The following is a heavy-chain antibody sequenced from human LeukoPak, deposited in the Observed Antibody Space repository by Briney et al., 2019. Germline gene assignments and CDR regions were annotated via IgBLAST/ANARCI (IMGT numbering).Heavy chain of an antibody. CDR1: GGSISSGSYY. CDR3: ARDASGDDSSGSVNFDY. D-gene: IGHD3-22*01. CDR2: IYTSGST. Sequence: SETLSLTCTVSGGSISSGSYYWSWIRQPAGKGLEWIGRIYTSGSTNYNPSLKSRVTISVDTSKNQFSLKLSSVTAADTAVYYCARDASGDDSSGSVNFDYWGQGTLVTVSS. J-gene: IGHJ4*02. V-gene: IGHV4-61*02.